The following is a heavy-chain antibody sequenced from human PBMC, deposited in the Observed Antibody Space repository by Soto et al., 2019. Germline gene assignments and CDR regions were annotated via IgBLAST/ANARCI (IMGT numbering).Heavy chain of an antibody. CDR3: AHKGGRGAGMDV. CDR2: IYWDGDE. D-gene: IGHD2-15*01. Sequence: QITLKESGPTLVKPTQTLTLTCTFSGFSVSTSGVGVAWIRQPPGKALEWLALIYWDGDERYSPFLQSRVTITKDTSKNQVVLTMTNMDPVDTATYYCAHKGGRGAGMDVWVQGTTVTVSS. J-gene: IGHJ6*02. V-gene: IGHV2-5*02. CDR1: GFSVSTSGVG.